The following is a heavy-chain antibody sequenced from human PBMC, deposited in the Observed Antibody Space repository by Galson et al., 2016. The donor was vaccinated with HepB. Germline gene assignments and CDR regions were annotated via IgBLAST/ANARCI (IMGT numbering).Heavy chain of an antibody. J-gene: IGHJ6*02. Sequence: SVKVSCKASGYTFTSYDINWVRQATGQGLEWMGWMNPNSGNTGYVQKFQGRVTMTRNTSISTAYMELSSLRSEDTAVYYCARRPRSYAMDVWGQGTTVTVSS. CDR3: ARRPRSYAMDV. V-gene: IGHV1-8*01. CDR1: GYTFTSYD. CDR2: MNPNSGNT.